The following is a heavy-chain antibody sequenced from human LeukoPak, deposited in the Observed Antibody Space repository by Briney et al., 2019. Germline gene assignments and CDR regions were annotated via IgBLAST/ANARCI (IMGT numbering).Heavy chain of an antibody. Sequence: GGSLRLSCAASGFTFSSYSMNWVRQAPGKGLEWVSYISSSSSTIYYADSVKGRFTISRDNAKTTLYLQMNSLRAEDTAVYYCARGTAAYYYYYYMDVWGKGNTVTVSS. V-gene: IGHV3-48*04. D-gene: IGHD2-21*02. CDR2: ISSSSSTI. CDR1: GFTFSSYS. J-gene: IGHJ6*03. CDR3: ARGTAAYYYYYYMDV.